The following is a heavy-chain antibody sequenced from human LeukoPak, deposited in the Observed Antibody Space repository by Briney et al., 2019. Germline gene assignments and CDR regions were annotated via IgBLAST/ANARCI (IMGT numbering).Heavy chain of an antibody. V-gene: IGHV1-69*05. D-gene: IGHD3-22*01. CDR2: IIPIFGTA. Sequence: ASVKVSCKASGGTFSSYAISRVRQAPGQGLEWMGGIIPIFGTANYAQKFQGRVTITTDESTSTAYMELSSLRSEDTAVYYCARTYYYDSSGYGDAFDIWGQGTMVTVSS. CDR1: GGTFSSYA. CDR3: ARTYYYDSSGYGDAFDI. J-gene: IGHJ3*02.